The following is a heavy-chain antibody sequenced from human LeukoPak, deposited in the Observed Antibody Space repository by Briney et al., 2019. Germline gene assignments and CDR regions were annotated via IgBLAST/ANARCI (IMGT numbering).Heavy chain of an antibody. CDR1: GFTFSSYA. CDR3: ARDPCVY. Sequence: GGSLRLSCAASGFTFSSYAMHWVRQAPGKGLEWVAVISYGGSNKYYADSVKGRFTISRDNSKNTLYLQMNSLRAEDTAVYYCARDPCVYWGQGTLVTVSS. J-gene: IGHJ4*02. V-gene: IGHV3-30-3*01. CDR2: ISYGGSNK.